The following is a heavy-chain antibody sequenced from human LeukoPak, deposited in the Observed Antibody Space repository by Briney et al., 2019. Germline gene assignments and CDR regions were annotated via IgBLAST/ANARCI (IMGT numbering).Heavy chain of an antibody. CDR2: ISSNGGST. CDR1: GFTFSGYT. Sequence: GGSLRLSCAASGFTFSGYTMHWVRQAPGKGLEYVSAISSNGGSTYYANSVQGRFTISRDNSKNTLYLQMNSLRAEDTAVYYCVTDLRYFYYWGQGTLVTVSS. CDR3: VTDLRYFYY. J-gene: IGHJ4*02. V-gene: IGHV3-64*01. D-gene: IGHD3-9*01.